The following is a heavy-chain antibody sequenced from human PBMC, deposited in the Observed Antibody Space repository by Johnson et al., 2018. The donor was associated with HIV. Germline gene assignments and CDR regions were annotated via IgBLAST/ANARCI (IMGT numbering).Heavy chain of an antibody. CDR2: IYSGGSS. D-gene: IGHD1-26*01. CDR3: ARDYREAYAFDI. J-gene: IGHJ3*02. V-gene: IGHV3-66*01. CDR1: DFTVGSIY. Sequence: VQLVESGGGLVQPGGSLRLSCAASDFTVGSIYMSWVRQAPGKGLEWVSLIYSGGSSYYADSVKGRFTISRDNSKNTLYLQMNSLRAEDTAVYFCARDYREAYAFDIWGQGTMVTVSS.